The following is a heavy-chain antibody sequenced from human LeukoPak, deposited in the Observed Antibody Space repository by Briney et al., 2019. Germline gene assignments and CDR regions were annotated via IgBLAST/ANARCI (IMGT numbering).Heavy chain of an antibody. CDR2: IYYSGST. J-gene: IGHJ5*02. D-gene: IGHD6-13*01. Sequence: PSETLSLTCTVSGGSISSSSYYWGWIRQPPGKGLEWIGSIYYSGSTYYNPSLKSRVTISVDTSKNQFSLKLSSVTAADTAVYYCARVSLIAAASDGENWFDPWGQGTLVTVSS. CDR1: GGSISSSSYY. V-gene: IGHV4-39*07. CDR3: ARVSLIAAASDGENWFDP.